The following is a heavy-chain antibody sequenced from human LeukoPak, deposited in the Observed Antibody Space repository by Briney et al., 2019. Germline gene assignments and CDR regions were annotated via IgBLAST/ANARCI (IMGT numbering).Heavy chain of an antibody. V-gene: IGHV4-39*07. Sequence: SETLSLTCTVSGGSISSSSYYWGWIRQPPGKGLEWIGSIYYSGSTYYNPSLKSRVTISVDTSKNQFSLKLSSVTAADTAVYYCARLRYYYDSSGYFGLDAFDIWGQGTMVTVSS. CDR2: IYYSGST. J-gene: IGHJ3*02. CDR1: GGSISSSSYY. D-gene: IGHD3-22*01. CDR3: ARLRYYYDSSGYFGLDAFDI.